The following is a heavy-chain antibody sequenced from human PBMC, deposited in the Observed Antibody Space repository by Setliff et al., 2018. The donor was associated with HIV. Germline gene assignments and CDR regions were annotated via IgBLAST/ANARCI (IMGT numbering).Heavy chain of an antibody. V-gene: IGHV1-69*13. CDR2: VVPTIHEA. Sequence: ASVKVSCKASGVTFNYSFITWVRQAPGQGLEWMGGVVPTIHEATYAQKFQGRVTITADESETTVYMEMSGLTSEDTAIYYCARGADASGYFYREYFQHWGQGTLVTVSS. D-gene: IGHD3-22*01. CDR1: GVTFNYSF. J-gene: IGHJ1*01. CDR3: ARGADASGYFYREYFQH.